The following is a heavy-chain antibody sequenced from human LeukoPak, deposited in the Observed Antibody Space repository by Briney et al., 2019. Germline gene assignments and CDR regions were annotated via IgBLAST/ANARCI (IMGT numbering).Heavy chain of an antibody. Sequence: GGSLRLSCAASGFTFTSYAMNWVRQAPGKGLEWVSTISGSGGSTYYAASVKGRFTISRDNSKNTLFLQMNSLRAEDTALYYCAKGSLGSWYFFDYWGQGTLVTVSS. D-gene: IGHD6-13*01. CDR3: AKGSLGSWYFFDY. CDR2: ISGSGGST. CDR1: GFTFTSYA. J-gene: IGHJ4*02. V-gene: IGHV3-23*01.